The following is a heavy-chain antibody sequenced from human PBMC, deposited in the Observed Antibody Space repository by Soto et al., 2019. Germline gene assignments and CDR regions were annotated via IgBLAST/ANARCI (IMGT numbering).Heavy chain of an antibody. V-gene: IGHV3-11*06. CDR1: GFTFSDHY. J-gene: IGHJ4*02. CDR2: ISPRTTYK. Sequence: QVQLVESGGGLVKPGGSLRLSCASSGFTFSDHYMSWIRRSPGKGLEFLSYISPRTTYKNYADSVKGRLTISRDNAKNSLYLQLNSLRDEDTAIYYCSRGGGGGLFDLWGQGTFVTVSS. D-gene: IGHD2-21*01. CDR3: SRGGGGGLFDL.